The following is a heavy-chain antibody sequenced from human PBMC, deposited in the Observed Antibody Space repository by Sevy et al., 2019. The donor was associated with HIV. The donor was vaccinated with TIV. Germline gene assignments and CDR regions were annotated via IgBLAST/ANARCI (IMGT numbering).Heavy chain of an antibody. J-gene: IGHJ4*02. CDR3: ARNKGSSWPNYFDY. CDR2: ISAETDYI. CDR1: GFMFSAYS. V-gene: IGHV3-21*01. Sequence: GGSLRLSCAASGFMFSAYSMNWVRQAPGKGLEWVASISAETDYIYYGHSLKGRFTISRDNAKNSLYLQIHSLRAEDTAVYYCARNKGSSWPNYFDYWGQGTLVTVSS. D-gene: IGHD6-13*01.